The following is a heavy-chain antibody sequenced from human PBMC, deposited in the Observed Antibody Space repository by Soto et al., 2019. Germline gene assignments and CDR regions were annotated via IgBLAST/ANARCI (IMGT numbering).Heavy chain of an antibody. V-gene: IGHV3-13*01. D-gene: IGHD2-8*01. J-gene: IGHJ6*02. CDR2: IGTAGDT. CDR3: ARELYENGMDV. Sequence: PGGSLRLSCAASGVTFSSYDMHGVRQATGKGLEWVSAIGTAGDTYYPGSVKGRFTISRENAKNSLYLQMNSLRAEDTAVYYCARELYENGMDVWGQGTTVTVSS. CDR1: GVTFSSYD.